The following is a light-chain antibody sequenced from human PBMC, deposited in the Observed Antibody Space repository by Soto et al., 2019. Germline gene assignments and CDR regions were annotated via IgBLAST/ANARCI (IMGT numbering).Light chain of an antibody. Sequence: EIVLTQSPGTLSLSPGERATLSCRASQSISSKFLALYQQKPGQSPRLLNYGASTRATGIPARFSGSGSGTDFTLSISRVEPEDFAVYYCQQYGTSPWTFGQGTKVDIK. J-gene: IGKJ1*01. CDR2: GAS. V-gene: IGKV3-20*01. CDR1: QSISSKF. CDR3: QQYGTSPWT.